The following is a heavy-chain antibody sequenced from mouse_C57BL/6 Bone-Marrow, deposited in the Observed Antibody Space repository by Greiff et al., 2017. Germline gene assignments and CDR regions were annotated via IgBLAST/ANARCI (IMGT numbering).Heavy chain of an antibody. CDR2: ISSGGSYT. Sequence: EVQGVESGGDLVKPGGSLKLSCAASGFTFSSYGMSWVRQTPDKRLEWVATISSGGSYTYYPDSVKGRFTISRDNAKNTLYLQMSSLKSEDTAMYYCARQRGYSSSFAYWGQGTLVTVSA. CDR1: GFTFSSYG. J-gene: IGHJ3*01. CDR3: ARQRGYSSSFAY. D-gene: IGHD2-5*01. V-gene: IGHV5-6*01.